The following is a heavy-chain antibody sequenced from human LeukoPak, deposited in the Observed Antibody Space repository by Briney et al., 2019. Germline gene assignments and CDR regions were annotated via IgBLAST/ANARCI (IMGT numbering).Heavy chain of an antibody. D-gene: IGHD3-22*01. CDR1: GFTFSTYT. CDR3: ARDERGSGDL. Sequence: GGSLRLSCAASGFTFSTYTMNWVRQAPGKGLEWVSYITSSSSTIYYADPVKGRFTISRDNAKNSLYLQMNSLRAEDTAVYYCARDERGSGDLWGQGTLVTVSS. J-gene: IGHJ4*02. CDR2: ITSSSSTI. V-gene: IGHV3-48*01.